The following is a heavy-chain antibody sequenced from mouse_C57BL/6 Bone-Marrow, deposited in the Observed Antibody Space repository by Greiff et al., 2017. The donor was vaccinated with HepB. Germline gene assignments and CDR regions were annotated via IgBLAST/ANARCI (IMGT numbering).Heavy chain of an antibody. V-gene: IGHV6-3*01. CDR3: TVRYYGFAY. CDR2: IRLKSDNYAT. CDR1: GFTFSNYW. D-gene: IGHD1-2*01. Sequence: EVKVEESGGGLVQPGGSMKLSCVASGFTFSNYWMNWVRQSPEKGLEWVAQIRLKSDNYATHYAESVKGRFTISRDDSKSSVYLQMNNLRAEDTGMYYCTVRYYGFAYWGQGTLVTVSA. J-gene: IGHJ3*01.